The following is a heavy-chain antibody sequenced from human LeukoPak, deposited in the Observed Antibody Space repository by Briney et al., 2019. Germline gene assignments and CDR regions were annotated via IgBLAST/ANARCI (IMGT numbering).Heavy chain of an antibody. CDR1: GFTFSSYG. Sequence: GGSLRLSCAASGFTFSSYGMHWVRQAPGKGLEWVAFIRYDGSNKYYADSVKGRFTISRDNSKNTLYLQMNSLRAEDTAVYYCASTFAPPGVVAAMGYWGQGTLVTVSS. CDR2: IRYDGSNK. V-gene: IGHV3-30*02. J-gene: IGHJ4*02. D-gene: IGHD2-15*01. CDR3: ASTFAPPGVVAAMGY.